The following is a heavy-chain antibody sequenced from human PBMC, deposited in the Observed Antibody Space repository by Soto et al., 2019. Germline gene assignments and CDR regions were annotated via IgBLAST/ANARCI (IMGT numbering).Heavy chain of an antibody. Sequence: EVQLLESGGGLVQPGGSVRLSCTASGFTFSSHAMSWVRQAPGKGLEWVSGISGSAYSTYYADSVEGRLTISRDNSKSTLYLQINSLRADATAVYYCAKDPHSWGQGTQVTVPS. CDR3: AKDPHS. CDR2: ISGSAYST. J-gene: IGHJ4*02. CDR1: GFTFSSHA. V-gene: IGHV3-23*01.